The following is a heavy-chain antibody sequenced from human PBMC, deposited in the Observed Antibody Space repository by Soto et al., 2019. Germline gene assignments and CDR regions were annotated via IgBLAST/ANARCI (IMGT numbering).Heavy chain of an antibody. CDR1: GFTFSSYA. CDR2: ISYDGSNK. Sequence: QVQLVESGGGVVQPGRSLRLSCAASGFTFSSYAMHWVRQAPGKGLEWVAVISYDGSNKYYADSVKGRFTISRDNYKHTLYLQMDGLRAEDTAVYYCAIDRIAVAGTFDPWGQGTLVTVSS. J-gene: IGHJ5*02. CDR3: AIDRIAVAGTFDP. D-gene: IGHD6-19*01. V-gene: IGHV3-30-3*01.